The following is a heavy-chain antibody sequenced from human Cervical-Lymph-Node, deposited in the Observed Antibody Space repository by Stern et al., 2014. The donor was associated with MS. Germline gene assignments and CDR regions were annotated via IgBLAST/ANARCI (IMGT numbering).Heavy chain of an antibody. CDR1: GFTFRGYS. CDR2: IDPSGSYL. D-gene: IGHD6-19*01. J-gene: IGHJ4*02. CDR3: ARSYTSGPYDD. Sequence: EVQLVESGGGLVKPGGSLRLSCAASGFTFRGYSMNWVRQAPGKGLEWYSAIDPSGSYLYYADSVKGRFTISRDNAKNSLYLQMNSLRAEDTAVYFCARSYTSGPYDDWGQGTLVTASS. V-gene: IGHV3-21*01.